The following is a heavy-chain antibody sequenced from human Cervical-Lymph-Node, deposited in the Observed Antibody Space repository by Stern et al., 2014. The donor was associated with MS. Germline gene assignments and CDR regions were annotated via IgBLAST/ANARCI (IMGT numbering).Heavy chain of an antibody. CDR2: IDWDDQK. CDR3: AHLTAGPFDY. V-gene: IGHV2-5*02. J-gene: IGHJ4*02. CDR1: GFSLSTSGLG. Sequence: QVTLKESGPALVKPTQTLTLTCTFSGFSLSTSGLGVGWIRQPPGEALEWLSYIDWDDQKRYSPSLKSRLTITKDTSKKQVVLTRTNVDPVDTATYYCAHLTAGPFDYWGQGTLVTVSS.